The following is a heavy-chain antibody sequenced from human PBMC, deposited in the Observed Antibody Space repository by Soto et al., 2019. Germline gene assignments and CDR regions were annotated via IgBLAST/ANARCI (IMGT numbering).Heavy chain of an antibody. D-gene: IGHD3-22*01. CDR2: IYADDSDT. J-gene: IGHJ4*02. CDR1: GYSFTNYW. V-gene: IGHV5-51*01. Sequence: GESLKISCKASGYSFTNYWIGWVRQMPGKGLEWMGIIYADDSDTRYSPSFQGQVTISVDKSINTAYLQWNSLKASDSAMYYCARRHDTGGYCDYWGQGTLVTV. CDR3: ARRHDTGGYCDY.